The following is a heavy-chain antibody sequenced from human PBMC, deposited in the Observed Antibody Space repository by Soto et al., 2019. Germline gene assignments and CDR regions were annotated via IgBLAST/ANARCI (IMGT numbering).Heavy chain of an antibody. CDR1: GGSFSGYY. J-gene: IGHJ4*02. V-gene: IGHV4-34*01. D-gene: IGHD5-12*01. CDR3: ARAYGGYADY. CDR2: INHSGST. Sequence: SETLSLTCAVYGGSFSGYYWTWIRQPPGTGLEWIGDINHSGSTNYNPSLKSRVTISVDTSKNQFSLKLSSVTAADTAVYYCARAYGGYADYWGQGAPVTVSS.